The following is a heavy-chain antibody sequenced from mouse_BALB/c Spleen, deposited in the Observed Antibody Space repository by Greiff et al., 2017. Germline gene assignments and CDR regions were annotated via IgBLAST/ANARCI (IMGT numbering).Heavy chain of an antibody. CDR3: ARGSITTVVRAMDY. V-gene: IGHV2-9*02. CDR2: IWAGGST. Sequence: VQVVESGPGLVAPSQSLSITCTVSGFSLTSYGVHWVRQPPGKGLEWLGVIWAGGSTNYNSALMSRLSISKDNSKSQVFLKMNSLQTDDTAMYYCARGSITTVVRAMDYWGQGTSVTVSS. D-gene: IGHD1-1*01. CDR1: GFSLTSYG. J-gene: IGHJ4*01.